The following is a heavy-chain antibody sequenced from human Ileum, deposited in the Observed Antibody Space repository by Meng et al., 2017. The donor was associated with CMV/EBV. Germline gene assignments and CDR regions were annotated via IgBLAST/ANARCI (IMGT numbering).Heavy chain of an antibody. Sequence: QQHLQESGPGLVKPSETLSLTCAVSGGSISTYYWTWVRQPAGKGLEWIGRINAGGSTNDNPSLKSRVTMSVDTSKNQFSLKVTSVTAADTAVYYCAREENTVNQFEYWGQGTLVTVSS. V-gene: IGHV4-4*07. J-gene: IGHJ4*02. CDR1: GGSISTYY. CDR2: INAGGST. D-gene: IGHD4-17*01. CDR3: AREENTVNQFEY.